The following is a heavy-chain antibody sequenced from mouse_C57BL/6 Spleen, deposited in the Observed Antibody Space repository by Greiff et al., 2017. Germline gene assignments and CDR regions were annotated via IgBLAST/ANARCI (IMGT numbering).Heavy chain of an antibody. CDR1: GYTFTSYW. Sequence: VQLQQPGTELVKPGASVKLSCKASGYTFTSYWMHWVKQRPGQGLEWIGNINPSNGGTNYNEKFKSKATLTVDKSSSTAYMQLSSLTSEDSAVYYCARCGYYGSIFYYYAMDYWGQGTSVTVSS. D-gene: IGHD1-1*01. V-gene: IGHV1-53*01. CDR3: ARCGYYGSIFYYYAMDY. J-gene: IGHJ4*01. CDR2: INPSNGGT.